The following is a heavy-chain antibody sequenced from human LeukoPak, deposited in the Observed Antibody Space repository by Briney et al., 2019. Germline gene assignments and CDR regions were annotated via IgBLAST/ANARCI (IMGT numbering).Heavy chain of an antibody. V-gene: IGHV4-39*02. CDR2: IYHNGNT. J-gene: IGHJ4*02. CDR3: TREGSGRGIYFDH. Sequence: SETLSLTCSVSGGSITNGDYYWAWIRQPPGKGLEWIATIYHNGNTYYNPSLKSRVTISVDTSASQFSLKLTFVTAADAAIYYCTREGSGRGIYFDHWGQGTLAGVSS. CDR1: GGSITNGDYY. D-gene: IGHD3-10*01.